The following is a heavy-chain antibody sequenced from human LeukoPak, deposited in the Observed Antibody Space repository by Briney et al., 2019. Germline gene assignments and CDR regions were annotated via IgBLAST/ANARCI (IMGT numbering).Heavy chain of an antibody. Sequence: GGSLRLSCAASGFTFSSYSMNWVRQAPGKGLEWVSSISSSGSYIYDADSMKGRFTISRDNAKNSLYLQMNSLRVEDTAVYYCARHGYSDDYYYCYYMDVWGKGTTVTVSS. V-gene: IGHV3-21*01. CDR2: ISSSGSYI. D-gene: IGHD5-12*01. CDR3: ARHGYSDDYYYCYYMDV. CDR1: GFTFSSYS. J-gene: IGHJ6*03.